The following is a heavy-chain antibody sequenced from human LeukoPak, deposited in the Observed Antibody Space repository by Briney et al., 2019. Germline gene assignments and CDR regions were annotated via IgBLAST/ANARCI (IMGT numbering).Heavy chain of an antibody. J-gene: IGHJ4*02. D-gene: IGHD6-13*01. V-gene: IGHV1-69*04. CDR2: IIPVLDIG. CDR1: GDSISTYV. CDR3: ARGQGIAGAGLPGEFDY. Sequence: ASVKVSCKTSGDSISTYVIGWLRQAPGRGLEWMGRIIPVLDIGQNAQEFQGRVTITADKSTDTVYMELNSLTSEDTAVYYCARGQGIAGAGLPGEFDYWGQGTLVTVSS.